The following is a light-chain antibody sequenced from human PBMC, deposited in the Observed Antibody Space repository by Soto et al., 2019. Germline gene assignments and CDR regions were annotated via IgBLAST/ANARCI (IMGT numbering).Light chain of an antibody. CDR3: QQSYSTPLA. CDR1: QSISSW. J-gene: IGKJ4*01. CDR2: DAS. V-gene: IGKV1-5*01. Sequence: QSPSTLSASVGDRVTITCRASQSISSWLAWYQQKPGKAPKLLIYDASSLESGVPSRFSGSGSGTEFTLTISSLQPDDFATYYCQQSYSTPLAFGGGTKVDIK.